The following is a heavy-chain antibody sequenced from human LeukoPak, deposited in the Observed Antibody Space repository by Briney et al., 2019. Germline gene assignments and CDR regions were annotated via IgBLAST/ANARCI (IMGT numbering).Heavy chain of an antibody. CDR1: GFTFSSYS. V-gene: IGHV3-21*01. D-gene: IGHD6-19*01. J-gene: IGHJ4*02. CDR3: ASWGGIAVAGRDSGY. CDR2: ISSSSSYI. Sequence: GGSLRLSCAASGFTFSSYSMNWVRQAPGKGLEWVSSISSSSSYIYYADSVKGRFTISRDNAKSSLYLQMNSLRAEDTAVYYCASWGGIAVAGRDSGYWGQGTLVTVSS.